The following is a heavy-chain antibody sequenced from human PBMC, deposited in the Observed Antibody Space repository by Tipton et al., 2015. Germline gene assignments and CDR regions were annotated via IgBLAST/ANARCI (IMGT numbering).Heavy chain of an antibody. V-gene: IGHV4-39*07. CDR2: IYNDGST. D-gene: IGHD6-19*01. J-gene: IGHJ4*02. CDR3: ARAVAGTFDY. Sequence: TLSLTCTVSGGSISTSSYYWGWIRQPPGKGLEWIGEIYNDGSTHYNPSLKSRVTISVDTSKNQFSLKMTSVTAADTAVYYCARAVAGTFDYWGQGTLVTVSS. CDR1: GGSISTSSYY.